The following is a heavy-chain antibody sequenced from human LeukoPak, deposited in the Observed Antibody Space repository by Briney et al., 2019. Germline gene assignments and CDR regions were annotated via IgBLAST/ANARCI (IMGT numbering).Heavy chain of an antibody. Sequence: SETLSLTCTVSGGSISSYYWGWIRQPPAKGLEWIGYIYYSGSTNYNPSLKSRVTISVDTSKNQFSLKLSSVTAADTAVYYCARGAAGTRRGFDDWGQGTLATVSS. CDR2: IYYSGST. D-gene: IGHD6-13*01. CDR3: ARGAAGTRRGFDD. J-gene: IGHJ5*02. CDR1: GGSISSYY. V-gene: IGHV4-59*01.